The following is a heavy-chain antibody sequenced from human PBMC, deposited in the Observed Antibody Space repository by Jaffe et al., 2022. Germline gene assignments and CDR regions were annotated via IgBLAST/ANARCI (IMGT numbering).Heavy chain of an antibody. D-gene: IGHD1-1*01. Sequence: EVQLVESGGGLVQPGGSLKLSCAASGFTFSGSALHWVRQASGKGLEWLGRITSQVHNYDTAYAASMKGRSTISRDDSKDTAYLQLDSLKTEDTAVYYCVRPIDGTTLLDYWGQGTRVTVSS. J-gene: IGHJ4*02. V-gene: IGHV3-73*02. CDR2: ITSQVHNYDT. CDR1: GFTFSGSA. CDR3: VRPIDGTTLLDY.